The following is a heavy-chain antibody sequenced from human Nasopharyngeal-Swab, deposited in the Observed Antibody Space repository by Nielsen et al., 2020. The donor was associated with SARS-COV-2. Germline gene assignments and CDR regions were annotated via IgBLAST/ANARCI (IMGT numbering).Heavy chain of an antibody. CDR2: ISAYNGNT. V-gene: IGHV1-18*04. J-gene: IGHJ4*02. CDR1: RYTFPSYG. Sequence: ASVKVSCKASRYTFPSYGISWVRQAPGQGLEWMGWISAYNGNTNYAQKLQGRVTMTTDTSTSTAYMELRSLRSEDTAVYYCAREGYDSSGYYPIDYWGQGTLVTVSS. CDR3: AREGYDSSGYYPIDY. D-gene: IGHD3-22*01.